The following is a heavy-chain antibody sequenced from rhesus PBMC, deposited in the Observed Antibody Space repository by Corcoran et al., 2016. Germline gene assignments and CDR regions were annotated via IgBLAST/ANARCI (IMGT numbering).Heavy chain of an antibody. CDR2: IGGSGGAT. J-gene: IGHJ5-1*01. CDR3: VRHPEHANFEYRFPV. CDR1: VYSISSGYG. Sequence: QGQLQESGPGLVKPSETLSLTCSVSVYSISSGYGWSWIRQFPGQGLEWIGYIGGSGGATKKHPSLGSRVTISKDTTKNQFSLTLTSVVAADTAVYYCVRHPEHANFEYRFPVWGAGVLVTVSS. V-gene: IGHV4-127*01. D-gene: IGHD4-17*01.